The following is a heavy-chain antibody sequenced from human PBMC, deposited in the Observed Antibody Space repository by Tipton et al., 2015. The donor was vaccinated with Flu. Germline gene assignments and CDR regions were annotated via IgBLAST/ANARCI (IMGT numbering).Heavy chain of an antibody. CDR1: GGSISSYY. Sequence: TLSLTCTVPGGSISSYYWSWIRQPPGKGLEWIGYIYYSGSTNYNPSLKSRVTISVDTSKNQFSLKLSSVTAADTAVYYCAREGSGWYRNWFDPWGQGTLVTVSS. D-gene: IGHD6-19*01. V-gene: IGHV4-59*01. CDR3: AREGSGWYRNWFDP. J-gene: IGHJ5*02. CDR2: IYYSGST.